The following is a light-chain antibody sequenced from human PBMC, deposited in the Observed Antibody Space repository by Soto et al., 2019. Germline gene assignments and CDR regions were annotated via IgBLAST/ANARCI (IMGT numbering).Light chain of an antibody. V-gene: IGKV3-20*01. CDR3: QQYGISPT. J-gene: IGKJ1*01. Sequence: DIVLTQSPGTLSLSPGERATLSCRSSQSVSSNYLAWYQQKPDQAPRLVIYDVSSRATGIPDRFSGSGSGTDFTLTISRLEPDDSAVYYCQQYGISPTFGQGTKVEIK. CDR1: QSVSSNY. CDR2: DVS.